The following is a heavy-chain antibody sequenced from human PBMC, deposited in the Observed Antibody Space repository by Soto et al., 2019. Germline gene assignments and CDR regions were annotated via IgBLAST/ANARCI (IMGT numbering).Heavy chain of an antibody. J-gene: IGHJ4*02. V-gene: IGHV1-46*04. CDR2: INPSVGST. D-gene: IGHD3-10*01. CDR1: GYTFTTYN. CDR3: ARAGPGYFDY. Sequence: QVQLVQSGAEVRKPGASVKVSCKASGYTFTTYNMHWVRQAPGQGLEWMGVINPSVGSTSYAQKLQGRVTMTRDTSTSTVYLDLSSRRSEDTAVYYCARAGPGYFDYWGQGTLVTVSS.